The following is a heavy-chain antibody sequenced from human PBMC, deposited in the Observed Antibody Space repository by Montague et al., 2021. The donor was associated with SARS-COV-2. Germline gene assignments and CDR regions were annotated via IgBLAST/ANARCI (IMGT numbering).Heavy chain of an antibody. V-gene: IGHV4-34*01. CDR2: IHHGGST. J-gene: IGHJ6*03. CDR1: SGSFSTYS. CDR3: ARLGDGVVPSPILGVGPYYSYYYMDV. Sequence: SETLSLTCAVHSGSFSTYSWNWIRQPPGKGLEWIGEIHHGGSTNYNQSLKSRVTISADTSKNQFSLKLTSVAAADTAVYYCARLGDGVVPSPILGVGPYYSYYYMDVWGKGTTVTVSS. D-gene: IGHD3-10*01.